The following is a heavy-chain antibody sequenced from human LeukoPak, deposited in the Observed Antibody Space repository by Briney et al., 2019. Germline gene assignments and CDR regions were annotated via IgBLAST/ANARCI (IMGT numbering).Heavy chain of an antibody. CDR1: GFTFGNYA. J-gene: IGHJ4*02. Sequence: GGSLRLSCEASGFTFGNYAMNWVRQAPGKGLEWVSSISSSSTYIYYADSVKGRFTISRDNAKNSLYLQMNSLRAEDTAVYYCARERCSGGSCFSNSDYWGQGTLVTVSS. CDR2: ISSSSTYI. D-gene: IGHD2-15*01. CDR3: ARERCSGGSCFSNSDY. V-gene: IGHV3-21*01.